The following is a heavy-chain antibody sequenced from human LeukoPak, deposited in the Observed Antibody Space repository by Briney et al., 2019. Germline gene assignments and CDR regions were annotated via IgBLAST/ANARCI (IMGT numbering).Heavy chain of an antibody. Sequence: GETLKISCKGSGYSFTNYWIAWVRQMPGKGLEWMGIIYPGDSDSDTRYSPSFQGQVTISADKSISTAYLQWSSLKASDTAMYYCATQQYSSSWYAYFDYWGQGTLVTVSS. J-gene: IGHJ4*02. D-gene: IGHD6-13*01. CDR2: IYPGDSDSDT. CDR3: ATQQYSSSWYAYFDY. V-gene: IGHV5-51*01. CDR1: GYSFTNYW.